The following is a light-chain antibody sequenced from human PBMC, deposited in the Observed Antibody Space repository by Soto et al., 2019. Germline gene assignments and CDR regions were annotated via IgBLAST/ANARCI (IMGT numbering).Light chain of an antibody. CDR3: QQYNSYPYT. CDR1: QSISNW. J-gene: IGKJ2*01. V-gene: IGKV1-5*03. Sequence: DIQMTQSPSTLSASVGDRVTITCRASQSISNWLAWYQQKLGKAPKLLLYKASTLQSGVPSRFSGSGSGTEFSLTISSLQPDDFATYYCQQYNSYPYTFGQGTKVDIK. CDR2: KAS.